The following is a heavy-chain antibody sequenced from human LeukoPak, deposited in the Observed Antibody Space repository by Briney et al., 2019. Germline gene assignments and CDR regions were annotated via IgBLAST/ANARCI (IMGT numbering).Heavy chain of an antibody. CDR3: ARGIQEDYYDSSGYYYSWFDP. D-gene: IGHD3-22*01. CDR1: GGSISSGGYS. CDR2: LYHSGST. V-gene: IGHV4-30-2*01. Sequence: SQTLSLTCAVPGGSISSGGYSWSWIRQPPGKGLEWIGYLYHSGSTYYNPSLKSRVTISVDRSKNQFSLKLSSVTAADTAVYYCARGIQEDYYDSSGYYYSWFDPWGQGTLVTVSS. J-gene: IGHJ5*02.